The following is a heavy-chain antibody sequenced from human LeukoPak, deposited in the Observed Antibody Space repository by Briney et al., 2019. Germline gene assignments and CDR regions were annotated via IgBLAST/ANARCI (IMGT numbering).Heavy chain of an antibody. V-gene: IGHV3-21*01. CDR2: ISSSSSYI. CDR3: ARVLEAAAFDY. J-gene: IGHJ4*02. Sequence: GGSLRLSCAASGFTFDDYSMSWVRQAPGKGLEWVSSISSSSSYIYYADSLKGRFTISRDNAKNSLYLQMNSLRAEDTAVYYCARVLEAAAFDYWGQGTLVTVSS. CDR1: GFTFDDYS. D-gene: IGHD6-13*01.